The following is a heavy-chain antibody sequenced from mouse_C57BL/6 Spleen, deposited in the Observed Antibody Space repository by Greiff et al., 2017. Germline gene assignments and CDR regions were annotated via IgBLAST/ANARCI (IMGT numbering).Heavy chain of an antibody. CDR1: GFSITSGYY. J-gene: IGHJ2*01. V-gene: IGHV3-6*01. CDR2: ISDDGSN. Sequence: EVQLQQSGPGLVKPSQSLSLTCSVTGFSITSGYYWNLIRKFPGNKLEWMGYISDDGSNNYNPSLKNRISITRDTSKNQFFLMLNSVTTEDTATYYCARETLDYWGQGTTLTVSS. CDR3: ARETLDY.